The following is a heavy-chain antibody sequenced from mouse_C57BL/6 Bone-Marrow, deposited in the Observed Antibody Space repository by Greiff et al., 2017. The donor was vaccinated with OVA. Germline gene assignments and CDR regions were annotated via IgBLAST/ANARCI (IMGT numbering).Heavy chain of an antibody. V-gene: IGHV5-15*01. CDR3: ARDGYYPYWYFDV. Sequence: EVQGVESGGGLVKPGGSLKLSCAASGFTFSDYGMAWVRQAPRKGPEWVAFISNLAYSIYYADTVTGRFTISRENAKNTLYLEMSSLRSEDTAMYYCARDGYYPYWYFDVWGTGTTVTVSS. D-gene: IGHD2-3*01. CDR1: GFTFSDYG. CDR2: ISNLAYSI. J-gene: IGHJ1*03.